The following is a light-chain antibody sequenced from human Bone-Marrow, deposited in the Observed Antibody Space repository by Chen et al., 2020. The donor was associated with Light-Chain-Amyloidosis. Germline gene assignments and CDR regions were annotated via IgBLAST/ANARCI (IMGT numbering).Light chain of an antibody. V-gene: IGLV3-21*02. CDR3: QVWDRSSDRPV. CDR2: DDS. J-gene: IGLJ3*02. Sequence: SYVLTQPSSVSVAPGQTAPIACGGNNIGSTSVHWYQQTPGQAPLLVVYDDSDRPSGIPERLSGSTTGNTATLTTSRVEAADEADYYCQVWDRSSDRPVFGGGTKLTVL. CDR1: NIGSTS.